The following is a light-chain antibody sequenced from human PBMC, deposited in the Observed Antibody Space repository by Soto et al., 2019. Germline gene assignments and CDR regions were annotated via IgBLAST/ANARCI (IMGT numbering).Light chain of an antibody. Sequence: EIVMTQSPGTLSVSPGERATLSCRASQSVSNNLACYQQQPAQAPRLLIYFASTSTTAIPARVSGSGSGTEFTLTIGSLQSEHFAVYYCQEYNKWPLTFGGGTKVETK. CDR3: QEYNKWPLT. V-gene: IGKV3-15*01. CDR1: QSVSNN. CDR2: FAS. J-gene: IGKJ4*01.